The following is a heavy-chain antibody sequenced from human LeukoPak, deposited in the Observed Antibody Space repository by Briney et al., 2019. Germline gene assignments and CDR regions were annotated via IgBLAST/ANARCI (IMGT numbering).Heavy chain of an antibody. J-gene: IGHJ6*02. CDR3: ARSPSGSYYDNYYYGMDV. V-gene: IGHV1-69*13. CDR1: GGTFSSYA. Sequence: SVKVSCKASGGTFSSYAISWVRQAPGQGLEWMGGIIPIFGTANYAQKFQGRVTITADESTSTAYMELSSLRSEDTAVYYCARSPSGSYYDNYYYGMDVWGQGTTVTVSS. CDR2: IIPIFGTA. D-gene: IGHD1-26*01.